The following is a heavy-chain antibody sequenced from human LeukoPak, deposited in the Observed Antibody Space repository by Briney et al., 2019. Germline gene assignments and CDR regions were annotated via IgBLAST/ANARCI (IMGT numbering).Heavy chain of an antibody. J-gene: IGHJ4*02. V-gene: IGHV4-59*01. CDR1: GASISSYY. CDR3: AKGYCRGGSCYAYSFDY. Sequence: SETLSLTCTVSGASISSYYWSWIRQSPGKGLEWIGYIYYSGSTNYNPSLKSRVTISVDTSKNQFSLKLSSVTAADTAVYYCAKGYCRGGSCYAYSFDYWGQGTLVIVSS. D-gene: IGHD2-15*01. CDR2: IYYSGST.